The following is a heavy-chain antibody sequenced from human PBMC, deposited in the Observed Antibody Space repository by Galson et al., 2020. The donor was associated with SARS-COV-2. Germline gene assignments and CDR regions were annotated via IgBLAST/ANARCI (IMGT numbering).Heavy chain of an antibody. CDR1: GFTFSSYD. D-gene: IGHD6-13*01. CDR2: IISSGSTI. V-gene: IGHV3-48*03. J-gene: IGHJ6*02. Sequence: SLKISCAASGFTFSSYDMNWVRQVPGKGLEGVSYIISSGSTIYYADSVKGRFTISRDNAKNSLYLQMNSLRAEDTAVYYCASTVAIAAAGYGMDVWGQGTTVTVSS. CDR3: ASTVAIAAAGYGMDV.